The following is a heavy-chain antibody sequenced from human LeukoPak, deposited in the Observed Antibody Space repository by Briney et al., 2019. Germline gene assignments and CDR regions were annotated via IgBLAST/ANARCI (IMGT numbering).Heavy chain of an antibody. V-gene: IGHV1-69*04. CDR1: GGTFSSYA. CDR2: IIPILGIA. D-gene: IGHD6-13*01. CDR3: ARGGSVKAAAGTQGGY. J-gene: IGHJ4*02. Sequence: SVKVSCKASGGTFSSYAISWVRQAPGQGLEWMGRIIPILGIANYAQKFQGRVTITADKSTSTAYMELSSLRSEDTAVYYCARGGSVKAAAGTQGGYWGQGTLVTVSS.